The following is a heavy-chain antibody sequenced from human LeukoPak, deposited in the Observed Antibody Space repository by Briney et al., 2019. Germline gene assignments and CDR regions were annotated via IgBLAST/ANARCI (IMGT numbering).Heavy chain of an antibody. CDR3: ARTDALYCSSTSCYDY. D-gene: IGHD2-2*01. V-gene: IGHV4-61*01. Sequence: SETLSLTCTVSGGSVSSGFYYWSWIRQPPGKGLEWIGYIYYSGRTNYNPSLKSRVTISVDTSKNQFSLKLRSVTAADTAVYYCARTDALYCSSTSCYDYWGQGTLVTVSS. CDR1: GGSVSSGFYY. CDR2: IYYSGRT. J-gene: IGHJ4*02.